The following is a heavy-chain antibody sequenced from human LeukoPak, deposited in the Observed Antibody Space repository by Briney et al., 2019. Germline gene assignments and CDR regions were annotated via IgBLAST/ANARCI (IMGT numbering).Heavy chain of an antibody. CDR2: IIPIFGTA. V-gene: IGHV1-69*01. CDR1: GGTFSSYA. Sequence: SVKVSCKAPGGTFSSYAISWVRQAPGQGLEWMGGIIPIFGTANYAQKFQGRVTITADESTSTAYMELSSLRSEDTAVYYCARESTMVRGVMDYWGQGTLVTVSS. J-gene: IGHJ4*02. CDR3: ARESTMVRGVMDY. D-gene: IGHD3-10*01.